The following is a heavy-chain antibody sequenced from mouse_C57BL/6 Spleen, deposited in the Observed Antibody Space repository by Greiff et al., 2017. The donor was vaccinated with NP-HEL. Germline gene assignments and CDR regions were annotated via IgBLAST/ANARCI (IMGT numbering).Heavy chain of an antibody. D-gene: IGHD2-3*01. V-gene: IGHV1-53*01. CDR3: ARSLGGWDYAMDY. CDR1: GYTFTSYW. J-gene: IGHJ4*01. CDR2: INPSNGGT. Sequence: VQLQQPGTELVKPGASVKLSCKASGYTFTSYWMHWVKQRPGQGLEWIGNINPSNGGTNYNEKLKSKATLTVDKSSSTAYMQLSSLTSEDSAVYYCARSLGGWDYAMDYWGQGTSVTVSS.